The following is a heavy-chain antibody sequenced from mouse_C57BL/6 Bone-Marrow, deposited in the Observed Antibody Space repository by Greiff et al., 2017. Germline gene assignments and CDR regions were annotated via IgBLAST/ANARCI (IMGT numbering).Heavy chain of an antibody. Sequence: EVKLVESGPELVKPGASVKMSCKASGYTFTDYNMHWVKQSHGKSLEWIGYINPNNGGNSYKQKFKGKATLTVNKFSSTAYMELRSLTTEDSAVYYCAMFDYALAYWGQGTLVTVSA. D-gene: IGHD2-4*01. V-gene: IGHV1-22*01. J-gene: IGHJ3*01. CDR1: GYTFTDYN. CDR3: AMFDYALAY. CDR2: INPNNGGN.